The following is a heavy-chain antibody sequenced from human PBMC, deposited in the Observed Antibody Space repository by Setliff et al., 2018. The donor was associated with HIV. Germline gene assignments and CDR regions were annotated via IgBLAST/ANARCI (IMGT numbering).Heavy chain of an antibody. V-gene: IGHV1-3*01. Sequence: VKVSCKASGYTLSTYALYWVRQAPGQRLEWMGWINSDNGNTKFSQKFQGRLTITADTTASTAYMVLSSLTSEDTAVYYCARGGAREYQLLYNYFDPWGQGTLVTVSS. J-gene: IGHJ5*02. D-gene: IGHD2-2*01. CDR1: GYTLSTYA. CDR3: ARGGAREYQLLYNYFDP. CDR2: INSDNGNT.